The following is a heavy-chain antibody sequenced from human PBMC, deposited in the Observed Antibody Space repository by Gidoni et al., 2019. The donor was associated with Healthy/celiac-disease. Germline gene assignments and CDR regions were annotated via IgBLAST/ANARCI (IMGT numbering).Heavy chain of an antibody. CDR2: ISGDGGST. J-gene: IGHJ4*02. V-gene: IGHV3-43*02. D-gene: IGHD3-16*01. CDR3: RLNVYVVDY. Sequence: EVQLVGSGGGVVQPGGAVRPSCAASGFTFDDYAMHWVRQAPGKGLEWVSLISGDGGSTYYADSVKGRFTISRDNSKNSLYLQMHSLRTEDTALYYCRLNVYVVDYWGQGTLVTVSS. CDR1: GFTFDDYA.